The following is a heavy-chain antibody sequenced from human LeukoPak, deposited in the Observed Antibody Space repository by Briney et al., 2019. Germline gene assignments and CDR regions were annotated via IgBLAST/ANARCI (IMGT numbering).Heavy chain of an antibody. CDR1: GFTFSSYA. CDR2: IKQDGSEK. CDR3: ARDIYYDSSGYYGSVY. J-gene: IGHJ4*02. V-gene: IGHV3-7*01. D-gene: IGHD3-22*01. Sequence: GGSLRLSCAASGFTFSSYAMSWVRQAPGKGLEWVANIKQDGSEKYYVDSVKGRFTISRDNAKNSLYLQMNSLRAEDTAVYYCARDIYYDSSGYYGSVYWGQGTLVTVSS.